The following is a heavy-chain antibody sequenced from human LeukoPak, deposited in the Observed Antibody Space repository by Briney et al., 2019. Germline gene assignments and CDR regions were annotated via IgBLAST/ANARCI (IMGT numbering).Heavy chain of an antibody. V-gene: IGHV1-18*01. Sequence: ASVKVSCKASGYTFTSYGISWVRQAPGQGLEWMGWISAYNGNTNYAQKLQGRVTMTTDTSTSTAYMELRSLRSDDTAVYYCARDSITYYYGFRPLHLDYWGQGTLVTVSS. CDR2: ISAYNGNT. D-gene: IGHD3-10*01. CDR3: ARDSITYYYGFRPLHLDY. J-gene: IGHJ4*02. CDR1: GYTFTSYG.